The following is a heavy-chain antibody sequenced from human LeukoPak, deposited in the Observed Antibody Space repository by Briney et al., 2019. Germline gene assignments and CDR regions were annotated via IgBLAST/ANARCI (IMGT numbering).Heavy chain of an antibody. CDR2: MNPNSGNT. CDR3: ARGRRYSSSWYWFDP. D-gene: IGHD6-13*01. CDR1: GYTFTGYY. Sequence: EASVKVSCKASGYTFTGYYMHWVRQAPGQGLEWMGWMNPNSGNTGYAQKFQGRVTITRNTSISTAYMELSSLRSEDTAVYYCARGRRYSSSWYWFDPWGQGTLVTVSS. V-gene: IGHV1-8*03. J-gene: IGHJ5*02.